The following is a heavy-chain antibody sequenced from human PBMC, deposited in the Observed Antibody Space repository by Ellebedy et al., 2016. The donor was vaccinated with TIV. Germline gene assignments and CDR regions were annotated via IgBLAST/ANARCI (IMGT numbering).Heavy chain of an antibody. CDR1: GFTFRTYW. D-gene: IGHD3-10*01. J-gene: IGHJ4*03. CDR2: IKQDGSEK. CDR3: ARDQGWAYPGSTRFDY. Sequence: GESLKISCAASGFTFRTYWMSWVRQAPGKGLEWVANIKQDGSEKWYVDSVKGRFTISRDNAKKSLYLQMSSLRAEDTAVYYCARDQGWAYPGSTRFDYWGQGTLVTVSS. V-gene: IGHV3-7*01.